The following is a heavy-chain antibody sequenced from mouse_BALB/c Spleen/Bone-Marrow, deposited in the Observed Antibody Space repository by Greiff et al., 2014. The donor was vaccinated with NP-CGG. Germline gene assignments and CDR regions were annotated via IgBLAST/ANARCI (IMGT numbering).Heavy chain of an antibody. CDR3: TRRDYAMDY. J-gene: IGHJ4*01. V-gene: IGHV1-69*02. CDR1: GYTFTSYW. Sequence: QVQLQQCGAELVRPGASVKLSCKASGYTFTSYWINWVKQRPGQGLEWIGNIYPSDSYTNYNQKFKDKATLTVDKSSSTAYMQLSSPTSEDSAVYYCTRRDYAMDYWGQGTSVTVSS. CDR2: IYPSDSYT.